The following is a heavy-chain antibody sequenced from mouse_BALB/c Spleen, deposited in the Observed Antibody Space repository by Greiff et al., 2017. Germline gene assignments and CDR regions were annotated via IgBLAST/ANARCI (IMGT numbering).Heavy chain of an antibody. V-gene: IGHV5-6-5*01. Sequence: EVMLVESGGGLVKPGGSLKLSCAASGFTFSSYAMSWVRQTPEKRLEWVASISSGGSTYYPDSVKGRFTISRDNARNILYLQMSSLRSEDTAMYYCATYGNYAMDYWGQGTSVTVSS. CDR1: GFTFSSYA. J-gene: IGHJ4*01. D-gene: IGHD2-1*01. CDR3: ATYGNYAMDY. CDR2: ISSGGST.